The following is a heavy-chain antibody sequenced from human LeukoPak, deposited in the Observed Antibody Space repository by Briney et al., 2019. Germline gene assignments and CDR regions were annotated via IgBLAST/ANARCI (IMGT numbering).Heavy chain of an antibody. J-gene: IGHJ4*02. Sequence: GGSLRLSCAASGFTFSSYSMNWVRQAPGKGLEWVSSISSSSYIYYADSVKGRFTISRDNAKNSLYLQMYSLRAEDTAVYYCARVITYYDFWSGYSIVGYFDYWGQGTLVTVSS. CDR3: ARVITYYDFWSGYSIVGYFDY. CDR2: ISSSSYI. V-gene: IGHV3-21*01. CDR1: GFTFSSYS. D-gene: IGHD3-3*01.